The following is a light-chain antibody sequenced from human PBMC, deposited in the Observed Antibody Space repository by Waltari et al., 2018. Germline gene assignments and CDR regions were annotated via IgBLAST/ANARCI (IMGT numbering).Light chain of an antibody. CDR2: DVS. CDR1: SSDVGSYNL. Sequence: QSALTQPASVSGSPGQSITISCTGTSSDVGSYNLVSWYQQHPGKAPKLMLYDVSKRPSGVSIRFSGSKSGNTACLTISGLQAEDEADYYCCSYAGSSTVFGGGTTLTVL. CDR3: CSYAGSSTV. J-gene: IGLJ2*01. V-gene: IGLV2-23*02.